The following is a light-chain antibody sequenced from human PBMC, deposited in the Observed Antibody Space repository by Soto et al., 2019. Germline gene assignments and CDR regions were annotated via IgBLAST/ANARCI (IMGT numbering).Light chain of an antibody. V-gene: IGKV3-11*01. CDR3: QQRYVWLT. CDR2: DAS. Sequence: TQSPSTLSASVGDRVTITCRASQSISTYLAWYQQKSGQAPRLLIYDASNRATGTPARFSGSGSGTDFTLTISSLEPEDSAVYYCQQRYVWLTFGGGTKVEIK. J-gene: IGKJ4*01. CDR1: QSISTY.